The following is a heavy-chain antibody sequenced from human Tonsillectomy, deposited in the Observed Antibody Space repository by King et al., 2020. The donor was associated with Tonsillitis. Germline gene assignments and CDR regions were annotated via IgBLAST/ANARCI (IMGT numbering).Heavy chain of an antibody. CDR2: ISSNGDSI. J-gene: IGHJ3*02. D-gene: IGHD2-15*01. CDR3: VKGPMVVVVAAIAFDI. CDR1: GLTFSSYA. Sequence: VQLVESGGGLVQPGGSLRLSCSVSGLTFSSYAMHWVRQAPGKGPEYVSAISSNGDSIYYADSVKGRFTISRDNSKNTLYLQMSSLRPEDTAVYYCVKGPMVVVVAAIAFDIWGQGTMVTVSS. V-gene: IGHV3-64D*06.